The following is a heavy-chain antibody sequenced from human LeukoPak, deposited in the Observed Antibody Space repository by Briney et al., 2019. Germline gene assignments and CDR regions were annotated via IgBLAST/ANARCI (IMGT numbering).Heavy chain of an antibody. V-gene: IGHV1-69*06. CDR1: GGTFSSYA. CDR2: IIPIFSTA. Sequence: SVKVSCKASGGTFSSYAISWVRQAPGQGLEWMGGIIPIFSTANYAQKFQGRVTITADKSTSTAYMELSSLRSEDTAVYYCARGGPGGYDSCDYWGQGTLVTVSS. D-gene: IGHD5-12*01. J-gene: IGHJ4*02. CDR3: ARGGPGGYDSCDY.